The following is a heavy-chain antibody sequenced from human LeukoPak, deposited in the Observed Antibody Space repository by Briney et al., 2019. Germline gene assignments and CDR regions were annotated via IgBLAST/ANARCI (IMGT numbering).Heavy chain of an antibody. D-gene: IGHD3-22*01. V-gene: IGHV3-53*01. Sequence: GGPLRLSCAASGFTVSSNYMSWVRQAPGKGLEWVSVIYSGGSTYYADSVKGRFTISRDNSKNTLYLQMNSLRAEDTAVYYCARDISSGYYGYYYYGMDVWGQGTTVTVSS. CDR1: GFTVSSNY. J-gene: IGHJ6*02. CDR3: ARDISSGYYGYYYYGMDV. CDR2: IYSGGST.